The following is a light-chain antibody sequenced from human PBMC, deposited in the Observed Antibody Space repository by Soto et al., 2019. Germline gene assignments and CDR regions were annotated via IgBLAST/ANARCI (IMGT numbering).Light chain of an antibody. CDR3: QQTYGTPRT. V-gene: IGKV1-39*01. Sequence: DIQMTQSPSSLSASVGDRVTITCRASQSVSDSLNWYQHKPGTAPKLLIFGASNLQSGVPSRFSGSRSGTDFTLTINRLQPEDFATYYCQQTYGTPRTFGQGTKLEIK. CDR2: GAS. CDR1: QSVSDS. J-gene: IGKJ2*01.